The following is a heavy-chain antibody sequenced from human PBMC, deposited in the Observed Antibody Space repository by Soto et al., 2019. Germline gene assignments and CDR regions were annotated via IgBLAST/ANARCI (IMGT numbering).Heavy chain of an antibody. Sequence: PSETLSVTCTVAGGYIISGGYHWSWINKHPGKGLEWIGYIYYSGSTYYNPSLKSRVTISVDTSKNQFSLKLSSVTAAETAVYYCARALPPYSSSCPPYYYHGMDVWGQGTTVTVSS. CDR2: IYYSGST. CDR3: ARALPPYSSSCPPYYYHGMDV. CDR1: GGYIISGGYH. V-gene: IGHV4-31*03. D-gene: IGHD6-13*01. J-gene: IGHJ6*02.